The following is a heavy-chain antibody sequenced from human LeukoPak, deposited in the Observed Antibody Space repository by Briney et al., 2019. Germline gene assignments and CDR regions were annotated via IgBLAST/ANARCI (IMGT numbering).Heavy chain of an antibody. Sequence: SETLSLTCTVSGGSISSSSYYWGWIRQPPGKGLEWIGSIYYSGSTYYNPSLKSRVTISVDTSKNQFSLKLCSVTAADTAVYYCARFWLAGTRWDYWGQGTLVTVSS. CDR2: IYYSGST. J-gene: IGHJ4*02. CDR3: ARFWLAGTRWDY. V-gene: IGHV4-39*01. D-gene: IGHD6-19*01. CDR1: GGSISSSSYY.